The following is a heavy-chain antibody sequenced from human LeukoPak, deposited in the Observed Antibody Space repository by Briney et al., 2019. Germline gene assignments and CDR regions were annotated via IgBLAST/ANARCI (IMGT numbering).Heavy chain of an antibody. J-gene: IGHJ5*02. CDR3: AKDHSQAKYSITWKFDP. V-gene: IGHV3-23*01. CDR2: ISGSGDST. D-gene: IGHD6-13*01. Sequence: GGSLRLSCAASGFTFSSYAVSWVRQAPGKGLEWVSTISGSGDSTHYADSVKGRFTISRDNSKNTLYLQMNSLRAEDTALYYCAKDHSQAKYSITWKFDPWGQGTLVTVSS. CDR1: GFTFSSYA.